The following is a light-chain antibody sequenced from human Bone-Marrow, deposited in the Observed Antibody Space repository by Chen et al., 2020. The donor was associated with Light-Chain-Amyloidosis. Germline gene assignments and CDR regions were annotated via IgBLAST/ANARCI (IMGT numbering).Light chain of an antibody. Sequence: EIVLTQSPGTLSLSPGEGANLSCRASQTISSNYLTWYQQKFGQAPRLLIYGSSSRATGIPDRFTGSGSRTDFTLTINRLEPEDFAKYYCQQYGTSPLTFGGGTKVEIK. CDR2: GSS. CDR3: QQYGTSPLT. V-gene: IGKV3-20*01. CDR1: QTISSNY. J-gene: IGKJ4*01.